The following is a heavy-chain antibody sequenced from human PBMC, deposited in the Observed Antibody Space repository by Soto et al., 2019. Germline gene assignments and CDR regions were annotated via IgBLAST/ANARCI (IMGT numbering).Heavy chain of an antibody. J-gene: IGHJ4*02. V-gene: IGHV2-26*01. CDR2: IFSNDEK. CDR1: GFSLSNARMG. D-gene: IGHD5-18*01. CDR3: ARIGVDTAMDRVYYFDY. Sequence: QVTLKESGPVLVKPTETLTLTCTVSGFSLSNARMGVSWIRQPPGKALEWLAHIFSNDEKSYSTSLKSRLTISKDTSKSQVVLTITNLAPVDTATYYCARIGVDTAMDRVYYFDYWGQGTLVTVSS.